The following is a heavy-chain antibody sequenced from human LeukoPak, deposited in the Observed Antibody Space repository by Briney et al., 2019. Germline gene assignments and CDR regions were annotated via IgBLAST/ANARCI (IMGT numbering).Heavy chain of an antibody. J-gene: IGHJ4*02. CDR1: GYTFTGDY. V-gene: IGHV1-2*02. CDR2: INPNSGGT. Sequence: ASVKVSCKPSGYTFTGDYVHWVRQAPGQGLEYMGWINPNSGGTNDAQKFQGRVTMTKDTSLSTHYIEMSRLRSDDTPVYYRAGPFSRDSNGYYSFDYWGQGTLVTVSS. CDR3: AGPFSRDSNGYYSFDY. D-gene: IGHD3-22*01.